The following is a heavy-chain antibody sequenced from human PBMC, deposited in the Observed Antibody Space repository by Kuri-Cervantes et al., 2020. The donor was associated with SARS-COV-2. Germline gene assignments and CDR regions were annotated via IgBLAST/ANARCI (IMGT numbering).Heavy chain of an antibody. CDR3: ARLLWFGGHYFDY. V-gene: IGHV2-26*01. CDR2: IFSNDEK. Sequence: ETLSLTCTVSGGSISSSSYYWGWIRQPPGKALEWLAHIFSNDEKSYSTSLKSRLTISKDTSKSQVVLTMTNMDPVDTATYYCARLLWFGGHYFDYWGQGTLVTVSS. CDR1: GGSISSSSYY. D-gene: IGHD3-10*01. J-gene: IGHJ4*02.